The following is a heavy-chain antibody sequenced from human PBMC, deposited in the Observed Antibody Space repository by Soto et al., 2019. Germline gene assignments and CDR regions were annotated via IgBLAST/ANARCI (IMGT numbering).Heavy chain of an antibody. Sequence: PGGSLRLSCAASGFTFSSYGMHWVRQAPGKGLEWVAVIWYDGSNKYYADSVKGQFTISRDNSKNTLYLQMNSLRAEDTAVYYCARDRAGIAAPTRYYYYYYGMDVWGQGTTVTVSS. CDR1: GFTFSSYG. CDR3: ARDRAGIAAPTRYYYYYYGMDV. V-gene: IGHV3-33*01. J-gene: IGHJ6*02. D-gene: IGHD6-13*01. CDR2: IWYDGSNK.